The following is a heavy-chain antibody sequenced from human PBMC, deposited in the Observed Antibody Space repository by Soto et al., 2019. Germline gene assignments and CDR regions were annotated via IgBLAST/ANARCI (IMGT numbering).Heavy chain of an antibody. Sequence: SETLSLTCIVSVDPISSDYWTWIRQPPGKRLEWIGYIYYSGSTKYNPSLKSRVTMSIDTSKNRPSLKLNSVTAADTAVYYCARSIDPWGQGTLVTVSS. J-gene: IGHJ5*02. V-gene: IGHV4-59*01. CDR2: IYYSGST. CDR3: ARSIDP. CDR1: VDPISSDY.